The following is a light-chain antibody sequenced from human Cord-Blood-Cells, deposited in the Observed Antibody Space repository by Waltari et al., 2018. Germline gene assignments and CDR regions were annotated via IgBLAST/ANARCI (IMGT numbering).Light chain of an antibody. J-gene: IGLJ3*02. Sequence: QSALTPPASVTGSAGQSFTISCTGTSSDVGGYNHVLWYQQHPGKAPNLMLYDVSNRPSWVSNRFSGSKSGNTASLTISWLQAEDEADYYCSSYTSSSTLGVFGGGTKLTVL. CDR1: SSDVGGYNH. V-gene: IGLV2-14*01. CDR2: DVS. CDR3: SSYTSSSTLGV.